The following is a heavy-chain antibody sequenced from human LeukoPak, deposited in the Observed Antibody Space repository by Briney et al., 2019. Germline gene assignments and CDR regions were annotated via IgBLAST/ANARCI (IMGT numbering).Heavy chain of an antibody. D-gene: IGHD1-7*01. CDR2: IYYSGST. CDR1: GGSISSSSYY. V-gene: IGHV4-39*01. J-gene: IGHJ3*02. CDR3: ARQGLELPKDAFDI. Sequence: SETLSLTCTVSGGSISSSSYYWGWIRQPPGKGLEWIGSIYYSGSTYYNPSLKSRVTISVDTSKNQFSLKLSSVTAADTAVYYCARQGLELPKDAFDIWGQGTMVTVSS.